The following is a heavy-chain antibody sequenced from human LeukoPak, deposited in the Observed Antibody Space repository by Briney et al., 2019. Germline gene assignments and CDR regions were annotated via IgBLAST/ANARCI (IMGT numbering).Heavy chain of an antibody. CDR1: VFPLSRFG. Sequence: GRSLRLSCAASVFPLSRFGMHWVRQAPGKGLEWVAVISKDGRNKYEADSVKGRFTISRDNSKDMLYLQMDRLRPDDTAVYYCPRDPDPALARGRAGYYFDYWGLGTLVTVSS. D-gene: IGHD3-10*01. J-gene: IGHJ4*02. CDR2: ISKDGRNK. CDR3: PRDPDPALARGRAGYYFDY. V-gene: IGHV3-30*03.